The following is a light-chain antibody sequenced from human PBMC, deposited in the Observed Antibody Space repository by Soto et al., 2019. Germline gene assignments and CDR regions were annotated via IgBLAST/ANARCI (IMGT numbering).Light chain of an antibody. Sequence: EIVFTQSPGTLSLSPGERATLSCRASQSVSNNYLAWYQQKPGQAPRLLIYGASTRATATPARFSGSRSGTEFTLTISSLQSEDFAVYYCQKYNSWPPAFGQGTKV. CDR2: GAS. J-gene: IGKJ1*01. CDR1: QSVSNN. CDR3: QKYNSWPPA. V-gene: IGKV3-15*01.